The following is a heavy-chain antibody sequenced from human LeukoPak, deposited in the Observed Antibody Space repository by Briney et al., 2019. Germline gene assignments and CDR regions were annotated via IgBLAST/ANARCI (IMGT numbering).Heavy chain of an antibody. V-gene: IGHV1-2*02. CDR1: GYTFTGYN. CDR3: AKGDANWFDP. J-gene: IGHJ5*02. CDR2: INPNSGGT. Sequence: ASVKVSCKASGYTFTGYNMHWVRQAPGQGLEWMGWINPNSGGTIYAQKFQGRATMTRDTSISTAYMELSSLTSDDTAVYYCAKGDANWFDPWGQGTLVTVSS.